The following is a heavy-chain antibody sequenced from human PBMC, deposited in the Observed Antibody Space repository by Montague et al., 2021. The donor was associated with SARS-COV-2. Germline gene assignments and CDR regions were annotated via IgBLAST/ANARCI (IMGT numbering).Heavy chain of an antibody. CDR2: TYYRSEWYH. J-gene: IGHJ3*02. Sequence: CAISGDSVSSNTATWNWIRQSPSRGLEWLGRTYYRSEWYHDYAIPLKSRITINPDTSKNQFSLQLSSVAPEDTAVFYCARTTTRMLYPENAFDIWGQGTMVTVSS. CDR3: ARTTTRMLYPENAFDI. CDR1: GDSVSSNTAT. D-gene: IGHD2-15*01. V-gene: IGHV6-1*01.